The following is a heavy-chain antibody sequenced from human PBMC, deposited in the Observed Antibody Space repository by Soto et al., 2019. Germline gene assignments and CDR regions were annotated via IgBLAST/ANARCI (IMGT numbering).Heavy chain of an antibody. Sequence: EVQLVESGGGLVKPGGSLRLSCAASGFTFSNAWMSWVRQAPGKGLEWVGRIKSKTDGGTTDYAAPVKDRFTISRDDSKNTLYLQMNSLKTEDTAVYYCTTRGFLLVTLDFWGQGTLVTVSS. CDR1: GFTFSNAW. D-gene: IGHD3-9*01. CDR3: TTRGFLLVTLDF. V-gene: IGHV3-15*01. J-gene: IGHJ4*02. CDR2: IKSKTDGGTT.